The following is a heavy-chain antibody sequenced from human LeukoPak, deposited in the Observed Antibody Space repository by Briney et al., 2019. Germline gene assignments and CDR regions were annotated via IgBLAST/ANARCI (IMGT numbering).Heavy chain of an antibody. D-gene: IGHD1-14*01. V-gene: IGHV3-30-3*01. CDR3: ARDRNGRNTFDY. CDR2: ISYDGSNK. Sequence: PGRSLRLSCAASGFTFSSYAMHWVRQAPGKGLEWVAVISYDGSNKYYVDSVKGRFTISRDNSKNTLYLQMNSLRAEDTAVYYCARDRNGRNTFDYWGQGTLVTVSS. J-gene: IGHJ4*02. CDR1: GFTFSSYA.